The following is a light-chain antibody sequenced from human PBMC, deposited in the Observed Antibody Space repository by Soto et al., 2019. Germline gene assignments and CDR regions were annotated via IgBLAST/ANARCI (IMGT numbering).Light chain of an antibody. CDR3: CSYAGGYTFGV. J-gene: IGLJ2*01. CDR2: DVI. V-gene: IGLV2-11*01. Sequence: QSALTQPRSVSGSPGQSVTISCTGTTSDVGGYDYVSWYQQHPGKAPKLMLYDVIKRPSGVPDRFSGSKSGNTASLTISGLQSEAEADYYCCSYAGGYTFGVFGGGTELTVL. CDR1: TSDVGGYDY.